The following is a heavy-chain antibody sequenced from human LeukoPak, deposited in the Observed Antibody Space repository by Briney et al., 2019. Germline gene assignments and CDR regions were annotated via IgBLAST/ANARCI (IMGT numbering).Heavy chain of an antibody. CDR3: ARLSRYSSSSGDY. Sequence: SETLSLTCAVYGGSFSGYYWSWIRQPPGKGLEWIGEINHSGSTNYNPSLKSRVTISVDTSKNQFSLKLSSVTAADTAVYYCARLSRYSSSSGDYWGQGTLVTVSS. CDR2: INHSGST. CDR1: GGSFSGYY. J-gene: IGHJ4*02. V-gene: IGHV4-34*01. D-gene: IGHD6-6*01.